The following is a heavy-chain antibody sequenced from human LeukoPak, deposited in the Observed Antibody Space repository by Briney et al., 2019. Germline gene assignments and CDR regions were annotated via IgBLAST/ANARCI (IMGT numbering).Heavy chain of an antibody. CDR1: GGSIISYY. D-gene: IGHD2-2*01. V-gene: IGHV4-59*01. Sequence: SETLSLTCAVSGGSIISYYWSWLRQRPGKGLEWIGYIYYSGTTNYNPSLKSRVTISVDRSKNQFSLKLSSVTAADTAVYYCARGPGAMYFDFWGQGTLVTVSS. CDR2: IYYSGTT. CDR3: ARGPGAMYFDF. J-gene: IGHJ4*02.